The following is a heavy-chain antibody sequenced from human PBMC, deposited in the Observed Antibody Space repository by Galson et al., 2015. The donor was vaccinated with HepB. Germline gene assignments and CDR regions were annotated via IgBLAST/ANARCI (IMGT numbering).Heavy chain of an antibody. V-gene: IGHV1-3*01. CDR1: GYTFTMYA. Sequence: SVKVSCKASGYTFTMYAMHWVRQAPGQRPEWMGWINVGNGNTKYSQKFQGRVTITRDTSASTAYMELGSLKSEDTAVYYCARSGRFGIAAADHGLYWGQG. D-gene: IGHD6-13*01. CDR2: INVGNGNT. J-gene: IGHJ4*02. CDR3: ARSGRFGIAAADHGLY.